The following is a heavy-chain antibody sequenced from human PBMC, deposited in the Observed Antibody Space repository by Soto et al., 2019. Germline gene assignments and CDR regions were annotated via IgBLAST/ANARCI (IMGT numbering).Heavy chain of an antibody. CDR3: AHIVVAGLGYYFDY. Sequence: QITLKESGPPLVKPTQTLTLTCTFSGFSLSSTRMAVGWIRQPPGKALEWLALIYWDDDKRYSPFLKSRLTNTKDYYKNQVVLTISNMDPVDTARYYCAHIVVAGLGYYFDYWGQGTLVTVSS. CDR2: IYWDDDK. CDR1: GFSLSSTRMA. V-gene: IGHV2-5*02. D-gene: IGHD6-19*01. J-gene: IGHJ4*02.